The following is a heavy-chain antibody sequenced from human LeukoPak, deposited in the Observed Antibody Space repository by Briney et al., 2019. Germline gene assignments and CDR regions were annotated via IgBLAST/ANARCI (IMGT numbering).Heavy chain of an antibody. D-gene: IGHD3-10*01. J-gene: IGHJ1*01. CDR1: GFTFGSSW. CDR2: IKEDGSEK. Sequence: GGSLRLSCAASGFTFGSSWMTWVRQAPGKGLEWVANIKEDGSEKYYVDSVKGRFTISRDNAKNSLYLQMNSLRAEDTAVYYCARDSLPRVFLPGGYFQHWGQGTLVTVSS. V-gene: IGHV3-7*01. CDR3: ARDSLPRVFLPGGYFQH.